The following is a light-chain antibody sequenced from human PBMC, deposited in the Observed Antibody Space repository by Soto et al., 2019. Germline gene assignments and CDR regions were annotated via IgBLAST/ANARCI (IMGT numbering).Light chain of an antibody. CDR2: GAS. Sequence: EVVMTQSPATLSLSPGERATLSWRASETVATNLAWYQQKPGQAPRLLISGASSRATGIPDRFSGSGSGTEFTLTISRLEPEDFEVYYCQQYGSSPRTFGQGTKVDI. J-gene: IGKJ1*01. V-gene: IGKV3-20*01. CDR1: ETVATN. CDR3: QQYGSSPRT.